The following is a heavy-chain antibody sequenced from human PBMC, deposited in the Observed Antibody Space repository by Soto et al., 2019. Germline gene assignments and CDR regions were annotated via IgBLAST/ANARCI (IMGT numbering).Heavy chain of an antibody. CDR1: GYTFTRSG. J-gene: IGHJ4*02. Sequence: GASVKVSCKASGYTFTRSGISWVRQAPGQGLEWMGWMNPNSGNTGYAQKFQGRVTMTGNTSISTAYMELSSLRSEDTAVYYCARERATFPDYWGQGTLVTVSS. D-gene: IGHD1-26*01. CDR3: ARERATFPDY. CDR2: MNPNSGNT. V-gene: IGHV1-8*01.